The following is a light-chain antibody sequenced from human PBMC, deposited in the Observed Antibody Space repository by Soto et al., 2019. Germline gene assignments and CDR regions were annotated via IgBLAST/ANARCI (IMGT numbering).Light chain of an antibody. CDR2: EVS. V-gene: IGKV2D-29*01. J-gene: IGKJ1*01. CDR1: QILLYSDGKTY. Sequence: EIVVTHTPLSLSFTPVQPASISCNXSQILLYSDGKTYLYWYLQKPGQPPQLLIYEVSNRFYGVPDRFSGSGSGTDFTLKISRVEPEDVGVYYCMQSIQWTFGQGTKVDI. CDR3: MQSIQWT.